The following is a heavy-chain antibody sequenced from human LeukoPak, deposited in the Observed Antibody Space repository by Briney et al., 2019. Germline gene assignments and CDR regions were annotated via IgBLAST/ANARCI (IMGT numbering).Heavy chain of an antibody. CDR3: AKDIGSGYYGSYDY. Sequence: PGGSLRLSCAASGFTFTTYWMSWVRQAPGKGLEWVSGITWNGGNIGYADSVKGRFTISRDNTKNSLHLQMNSLRAEDTAFYYCAKDIGSGYYGSYDYWGQGTLVTVSS. CDR1: GFTFTTYW. V-gene: IGHV3-9*01. D-gene: IGHD3-22*01. J-gene: IGHJ4*02. CDR2: ITWNGGNI.